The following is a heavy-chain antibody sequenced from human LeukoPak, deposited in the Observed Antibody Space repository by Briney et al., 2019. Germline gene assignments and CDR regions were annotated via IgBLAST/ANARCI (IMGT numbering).Heavy chain of an antibody. Sequence: GASVKVSCKASGYTFTRYDINWVRQATGQGREWVGWRNPNRGNTGYAQKFQGRVTMTRNTSISTAYMELSSLRSEDTAVYYCARVPPYYDSSGYYRGYYYYGMDVWGQGTTVTVSS. J-gene: IGHJ6*02. CDR3: ARVPPYYDSSGYYRGYYYYGMDV. D-gene: IGHD3-22*01. CDR2: RNPNRGNT. CDR1: GYTFTRYD. V-gene: IGHV1-8*01.